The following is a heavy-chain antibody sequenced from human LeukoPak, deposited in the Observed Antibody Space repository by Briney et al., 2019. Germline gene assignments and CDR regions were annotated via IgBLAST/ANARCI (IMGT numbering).Heavy chain of an antibody. CDR1: GYTFNTHS. V-gene: IGHV7-4-1*02. D-gene: IGHD6-6*01. CDR2: INADTGKP. CDR3: AREVVPFDY. J-gene: IGHJ4*02. Sequence: ASVKVSCKASGYTFNTHSITCVRQAPVQGLEWLGWINADTGKPTYAQDFTGRFVFSLDTSVSTAYPQISSLKAEDTAVYYCAREVVPFDYWGQGTLVTVSS.